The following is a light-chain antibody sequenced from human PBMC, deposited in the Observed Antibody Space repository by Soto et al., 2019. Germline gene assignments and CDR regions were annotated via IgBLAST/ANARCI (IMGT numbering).Light chain of an antibody. CDR1: QSISSW. CDR3: QQYNSYLWT. V-gene: IGKV1-5*01. CDR2: DAS. J-gene: IGKJ1*01. Sequence: DIQMTQSPSTLSASVGDRVTITCRASQSISSWLAWYQQKPGKAPKLLIYDASSLESGVPSRFSGSGSGTEFPLPISSLQPDDFATYYCQQYNSYLWTFGQGTKV.